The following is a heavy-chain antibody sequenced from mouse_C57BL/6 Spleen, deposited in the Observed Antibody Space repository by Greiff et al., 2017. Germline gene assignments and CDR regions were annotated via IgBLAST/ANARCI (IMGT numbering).Heavy chain of an antibody. J-gene: IGHJ2*01. CDR3: ARDRRTTVFDY. CDR2: ISDGGSYT. D-gene: IGHD1-1*01. Sequence: EVNVVESGGGLVKPGGSLKLSCAASGFTFSSYAMSWVRQTPEKRLEWVATISDGGSYTYYPDNVKGRFTISRDNAKNNLYLQMSHLKSEDTAMYYCARDRRTTVFDYWGQGTTLTVSS. CDR1: GFTFSSYA. V-gene: IGHV5-4*01.